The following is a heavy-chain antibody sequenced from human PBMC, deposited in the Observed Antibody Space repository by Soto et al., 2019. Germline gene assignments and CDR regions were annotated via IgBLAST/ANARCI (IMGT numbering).Heavy chain of an antibody. D-gene: IGHD2-8*01. V-gene: IGHV3-21*01. Sequence: PGGSLRLSCAASGFTFSSYSMNWVRQAPGKGLEWVSSISSSSYIYYADSVKGRFTISRDNAKNSLYLQMNSLRAEDTAVYYCAIVMVYATDFDYWGQGTLVTVSS. CDR3: AIVMVYATDFDY. J-gene: IGHJ4*02. CDR2: ISSSSYI. CDR1: GFTFSSYS.